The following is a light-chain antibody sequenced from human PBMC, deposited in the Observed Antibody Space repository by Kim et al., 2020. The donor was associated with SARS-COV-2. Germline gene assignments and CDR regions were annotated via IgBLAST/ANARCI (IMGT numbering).Light chain of an antibody. V-gene: IGLV1-51*01. J-gene: IGLJ3*02. CDR2: DND. CDR1: RSNIGNNP. CDR3: ATWDSSLSVGV. Sequence: QSVLTQPPSVSAAPGQKFTISCSGSRSNIGNNPVSWYQQFPGTAPRLITYDNDKRPSGIPDRFSSSKSGTSATLGITGLRTGDEADYYCATWDSSLSVGVFGGGTKVTVL.